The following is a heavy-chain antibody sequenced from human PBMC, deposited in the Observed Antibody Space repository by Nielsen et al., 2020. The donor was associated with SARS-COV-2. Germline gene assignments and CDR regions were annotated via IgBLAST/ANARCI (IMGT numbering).Heavy chain of an antibody. J-gene: IGHJ5*02. CDR2: INHSGST. V-gene: IGHV4-39*07. CDR3: ARGAQLRFLEWLSPRNWFDP. Sequence: SETLSLTCTVSGGSISSSSYYWSWIRQPPGKGLEWIGEINHSGSTNYNPSLKSRVTISVDTSKNQFSLKLSSVTAADTAVYYCARGAQLRFLEWLSPRNWFDPWGQGTLVTVSS. CDR1: GGSISSSSYY. D-gene: IGHD3-3*01.